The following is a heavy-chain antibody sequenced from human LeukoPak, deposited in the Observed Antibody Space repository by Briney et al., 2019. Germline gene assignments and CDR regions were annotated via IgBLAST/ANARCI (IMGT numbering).Heavy chain of an antibody. CDR2: IKSKTDGGTT. V-gene: IGHV3-15*01. J-gene: IGHJ4*02. CDR3: ATDLRWELRGDY. Sequence: GGSLRLSCAASGFTFSDTWMSWVRQAPGKGLEWIGRIKSKTDGGTTDFAAPVKGRFTISRDDSKNTLYLQMNSPKTEDTAVYYCATDLRWELRGDYWGQGTLVTVSS. D-gene: IGHD1-26*01. CDR1: GFTFSDTW.